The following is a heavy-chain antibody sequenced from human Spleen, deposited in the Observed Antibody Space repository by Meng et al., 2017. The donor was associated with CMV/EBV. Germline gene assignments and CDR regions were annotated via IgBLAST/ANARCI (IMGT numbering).Heavy chain of an antibody. Sequence: ISFNNYAMSWVRQAPGKGLEWVSVISGGGGSTYFADSVKGRFTISRDNSKNMLYLQMNSLRAEDTAVYYCATQGGSSSWYPQNFDYWGQGTLVTVSS. V-gene: IGHV3-23*01. J-gene: IGHJ4*02. CDR2: ISGGGGST. D-gene: IGHD6-13*01. CDR1: ISFNNYA. CDR3: ATQGGSSSWYPQNFDY.